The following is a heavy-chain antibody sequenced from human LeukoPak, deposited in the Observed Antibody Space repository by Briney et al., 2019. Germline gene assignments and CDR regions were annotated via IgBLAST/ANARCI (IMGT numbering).Heavy chain of an antibody. CDR1: GFTVRSDY. CDR2: IYSGGDT. J-gene: IGHJ5*02. D-gene: IGHD6-13*01. V-gene: IGHV3-53*01. CDR3: ARTPAGSGNWFDP. Sequence: GSLRLSCAASGFTVRSDYMSWVRQAPGKGLEWVSIIYSGGDTYYADSVKGRFTISRDNSKNTLYLQMNSLRAEDTAVYFCARTPAGSGNWFDPWGQGTLVTVSS.